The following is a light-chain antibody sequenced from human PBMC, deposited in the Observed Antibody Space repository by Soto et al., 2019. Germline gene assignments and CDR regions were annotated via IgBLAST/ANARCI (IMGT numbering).Light chain of an antibody. CDR3: QQYYSTPLT. Sequence: DIVMTQSPDSLAVSLGERATINCKSSQSVLYSSNNKNYLAWYQQKPGQRPKLLIHWASTRKSGVPDRFRGSGCGTDFTLSISSLQAEDVAVYYCQQYYSTPLTFGGGTKVEIK. CDR1: QSVLYSSNNKNY. V-gene: IGKV4-1*01. CDR2: WAS. J-gene: IGKJ4*01.